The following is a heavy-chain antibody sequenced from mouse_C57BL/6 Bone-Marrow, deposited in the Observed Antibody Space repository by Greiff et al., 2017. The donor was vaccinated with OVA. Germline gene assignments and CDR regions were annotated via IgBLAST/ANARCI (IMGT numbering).Heavy chain of an antibody. V-gene: IGHV5-9-1*02. D-gene: IGHD3-3*01. J-gene: IGHJ3*01. Sequence: EVKVVESGEGLVKPGGSLKLSCAASGFTFSSYAMSWVRQTPEKRLEWVAYISSGGDYIYYADTVKGRFTISRDNARNTLYLQMSSLKSEDTAMYYCTRGGWTGFAYWGQGTLVTVSA. CDR1: GFTFSSYA. CDR3: TRGGWTGFAY. CDR2: ISSGGDYI.